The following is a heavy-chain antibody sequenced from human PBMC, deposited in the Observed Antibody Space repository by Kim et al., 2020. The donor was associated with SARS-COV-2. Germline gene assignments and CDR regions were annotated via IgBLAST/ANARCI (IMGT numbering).Heavy chain of an antibody. V-gene: IGHV5-51*01. CDR2: IYPGDSDT. J-gene: IGHJ4*02. Sequence: GESLKISCKGSGYSFTSYWIGWVRQMPGKGLEWMGIIYPGDSDTRYSPSFQGQVTISADKSISTAYLQWSSLKASDTAMYYCARHRPPSLYSSSLGFDYWGQGTLVTVSS. CDR1: GYSFTSYW. D-gene: IGHD6-13*01. CDR3: ARHRPPSLYSSSLGFDY.